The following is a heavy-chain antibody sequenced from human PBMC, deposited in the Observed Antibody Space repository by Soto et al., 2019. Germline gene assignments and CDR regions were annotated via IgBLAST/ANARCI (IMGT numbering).Heavy chain of an antibody. Sequence: GESLKISCKGSVYSFTSYWISWVRQMPGKGLEWMGRIDPSDSYTNYSPSFQGHVTISADKSISTAYLQWSSLKASDTAMYYCARQAGTTNWFDPWGQGTLVTVSS. V-gene: IGHV5-10-1*01. CDR1: VYSFTSYW. CDR3: ARQAGTTNWFDP. J-gene: IGHJ5*02. CDR2: IDPSDSYT. D-gene: IGHD1-7*01.